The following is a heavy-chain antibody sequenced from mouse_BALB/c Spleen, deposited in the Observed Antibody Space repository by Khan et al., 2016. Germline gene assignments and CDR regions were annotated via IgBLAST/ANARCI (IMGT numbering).Heavy chain of an antibody. V-gene: IGHV9-2-1*01. J-gene: IGHJ1*01. CDR2: IKTETGEP. CDR1: GFTFTDYS. CDR3: ARRGRRYCGI. Sequence: QIQLVQSGPELKKPGETVKISCKASGFTFTDYSLHWVKQAPGKGLKWMGWIKTETGEPTYADDFKGRFAFSLETSASTAYLQINNLKCEDTATYSCARRGRRYCGIWGEGTTVTVSS.